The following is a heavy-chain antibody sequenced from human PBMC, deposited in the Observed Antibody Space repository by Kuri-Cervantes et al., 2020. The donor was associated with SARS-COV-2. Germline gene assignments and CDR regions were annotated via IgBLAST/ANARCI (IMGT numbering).Heavy chain of an antibody. CDR1: GFTFGDYA. CDR3: SLTAIRFRSKTMFDY. V-gene: IGHV3-49*03. D-gene: IGHD2-21*02. Sequence: GESLKISCTASGFTFGDYAMSWFRQAPGKGLEWVGFITSKAYGGTTEYAASVKGRFTISRDDSKSIAYLQMNSLKTEDTAVYYCSLTAIRFRSKTMFDYWGQGTLVTDSS. J-gene: IGHJ4*02. CDR2: ITSKAYGGTT.